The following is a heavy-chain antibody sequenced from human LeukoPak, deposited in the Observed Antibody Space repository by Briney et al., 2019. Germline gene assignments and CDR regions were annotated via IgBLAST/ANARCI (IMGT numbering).Heavy chain of an antibody. V-gene: IGHV1-69*13. Sequence: GASVKVSCKASGGSFSSYAISGVRQAPGQGLEWMGGTNPIFGTANYAQKCQGRVTITADESTSTAYMELSSLRSEDTAVYYCARGTFGVVINNWFDPWGQGTLVTVSS. CDR2: TNPIFGTA. CDR3: ARGTFGVVINNWFDP. CDR1: GGSFSSYA. D-gene: IGHD3-3*01. J-gene: IGHJ5*02.